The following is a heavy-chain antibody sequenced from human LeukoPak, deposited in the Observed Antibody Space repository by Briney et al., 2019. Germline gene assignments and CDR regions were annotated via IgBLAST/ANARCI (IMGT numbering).Heavy chain of an antibody. CDR1: GFTFSNYG. J-gene: IGHJ4*02. CDR3: AREYSSTWYAGRGLFDY. V-gene: IGHV3-48*03. Sequence: GGSLRLSCAASGFTFSNYGMNSVRQAPGKGLEGLSYISSSGSTINYADSVKGRVTISRDNAKNSLYLQMNSLRAEDTAIYYCAREYSSTWYAGRGLFDYWGQGTLVTVSS. CDR2: ISSSGSTI. D-gene: IGHD6-13*01.